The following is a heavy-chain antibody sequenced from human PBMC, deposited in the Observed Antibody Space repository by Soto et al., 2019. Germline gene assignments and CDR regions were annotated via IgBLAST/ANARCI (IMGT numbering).Heavy chain of an antibody. CDR3: AKPPVLSYYNYGMDV. CDR2: ISGSGGST. D-gene: IGHD2-8*02. V-gene: IGHV3-23*01. J-gene: IGHJ6*02. Sequence: GGSLRLFCAAFGFTFSSYALSWVRQASGKGLELVSAISGSGGSTYYADSVKGRFTISRDNSKNTLYLQMNSLRAEDTAVYYCAKPPVLSYYNYGMDVWGQGTTVTVSS. CDR1: GFTFSSYA.